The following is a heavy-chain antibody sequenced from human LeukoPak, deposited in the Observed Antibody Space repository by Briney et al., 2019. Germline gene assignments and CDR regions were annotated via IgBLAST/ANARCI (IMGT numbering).Heavy chain of an antibody. Sequence: SETLSLTCAVYGGSFSGYYWSWLRQPPGKGLEWLGEINHSGSTNYNPSLKSRVTISVDTSKNQFSLKLSSVTAADTAVYYCARGRRQYSGSYVYWGQGTLVTVSS. J-gene: IGHJ4*02. CDR3: ARGRRQYSGSYVY. CDR2: INHSGST. CDR1: GGSFSGYY. V-gene: IGHV4-34*01. D-gene: IGHD1-26*01.